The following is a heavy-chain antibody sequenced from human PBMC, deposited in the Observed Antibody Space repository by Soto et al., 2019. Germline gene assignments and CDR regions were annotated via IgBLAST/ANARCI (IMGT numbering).Heavy chain of an antibody. CDR3: ARPTDTRSITIFGGGNWFDP. V-gene: IGHV3-30-3*01. Sequence: QVQLVESGGGVVQPGRSLRLSCAASGFTFSSYAMHWVRQAPGKGLEWVAVVSYDGSNKYYADSVKGRFTISRDNSKNTLYLQMNSLRAEDTAVYYCARPTDTRSITIFGGGNWFDPWGQGTLVTVSS. D-gene: IGHD3-3*01. J-gene: IGHJ5*02. CDR2: VSYDGSNK. CDR1: GFTFSSYA.